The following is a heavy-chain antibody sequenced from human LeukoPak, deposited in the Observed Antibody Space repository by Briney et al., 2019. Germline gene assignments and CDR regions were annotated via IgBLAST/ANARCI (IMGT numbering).Heavy chain of an antibody. D-gene: IGHD3-10*01. CDR1: GYSISSDYY. J-gene: IGHJ4*02. V-gene: IGHV4-38-2*02. Sequence: SETLSLTCTVSGYSISSDYYWGWIRQPPGKGLEWIGSFYHSESTYYNPSLKSRVTISVDTSKNQFSLKLSSVTAADTAGDYCARGGDYGAGSYYLGGDYWGQGTLVTVSS. CDR3: ARGGDYGAGSYYLGGDY. CDR2: FYHSEST.